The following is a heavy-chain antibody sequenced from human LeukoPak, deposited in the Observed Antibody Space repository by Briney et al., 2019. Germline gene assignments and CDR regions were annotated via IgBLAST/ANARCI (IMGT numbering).Heavy chain of an antibody. D-gene: IGHD3-3*01. Sequence: ASVKVSCKASGYTFTSYYMHWVRQAPGQGLEWMGIINPSGGSTSYAQKFQGRVTMTRDMSTSTVYMELSSLRSEDTAVYYCAKVSRPFDYDFWSGYSSHFDYWGQGTLVTVSS. CDR3: AKVSRPFDYDFWSGYSSHFDY. CDR1: GYTFTSYY. CDR2: INPSGGST. J-gene: IGHJ4*02. V-gene: IGHV1-46*01.